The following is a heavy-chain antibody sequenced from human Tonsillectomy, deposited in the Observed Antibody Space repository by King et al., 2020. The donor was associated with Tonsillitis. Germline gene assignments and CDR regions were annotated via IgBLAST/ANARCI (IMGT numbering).Heavy chain of an antibody. D-gene: IGHD3-10*01. Sequence: VQLQQWGAGLLKPSETLSLTCAVYGGSFSGYYWCWIRQPPGKGLEWIGEINHSGITNYNPSLKSRVTISVDPSKNQFSLKLSSVTAADTAVYYCASRPRGLRRQGDYWGQGTLVTVSS. J-gene: IGHJ4*02. CDR1: GGSFSGYY. CDR2: INHSGIT. CDR3: ASRPRGLRRQGDY. V-gene: IGHV4-34*01.